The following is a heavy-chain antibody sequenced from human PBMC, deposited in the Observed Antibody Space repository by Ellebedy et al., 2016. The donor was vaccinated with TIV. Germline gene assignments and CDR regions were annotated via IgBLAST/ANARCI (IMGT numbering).Heavy chain of an antibody. J-gene: IGHJ4*02. CDR2: INQDGSQK. D-gene: IGHD3-10*01. Sequence: GGSLRLSXAASGFTFSTYWMHWVRQAPGKGLEWVANINQDGSQKYYVDSVKGRFTISRDNAKNSLFLQMNSLRADDTAVYFCARDKGAMSTTLGSRFDYWGQGNLVSVSS. CDR3: ARDKGAMSTTLGSRFDY. V-gene: IGHV3-7*01. CDR1: GFTFSTYW.